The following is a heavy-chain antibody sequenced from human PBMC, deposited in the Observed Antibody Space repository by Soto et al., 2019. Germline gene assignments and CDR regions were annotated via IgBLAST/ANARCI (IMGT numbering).Heavy chain of an antibody. V-gene: IGHV4-4*07. J-gene: IGHJ5*02. D-gene: IGHD1-1*01. CDR3: VRDGTKTLRDWFDP. Sequence: KPSETLSLTCTVSGASISGFYWSWIRKSAGKGLEWIGRIYATGTTDYNPSLKSRVMMSVDTSKKEFSLKLRSVTAADTAVYYCVRDGTKTLRDWFDPRGQGISVPVS. CDR2: IYATGTT. CDR1: GASISGFY.